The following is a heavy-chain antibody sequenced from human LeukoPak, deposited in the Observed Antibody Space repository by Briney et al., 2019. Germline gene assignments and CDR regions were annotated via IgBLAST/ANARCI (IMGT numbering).Heavy chain of an antibody. CDR2: INPNSGGT. Sequence: GASVKVSCKXSGYTFTAYYMHWLRQAPGQGLEWLGWINPNSGGTSYSQNFQGRLTMTRDTSISTAYMELSRLRSDDTAVYYCASDLWRVGPSLVGYYFDHWGQGTLVTVSS. CDR1: GYTFTAYY. D-gene: IGHD1-26*01. V-gene: IGHV1-2*02. J-gene: IGHJ4*02. CDR3: ASDLWRVGPSLVGYYFDH.